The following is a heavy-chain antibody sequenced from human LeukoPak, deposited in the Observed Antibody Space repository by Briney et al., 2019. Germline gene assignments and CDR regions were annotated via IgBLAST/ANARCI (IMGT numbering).Heavy chain of an antibody. D-gene: IGHD3-22*01. CDR2: ISGSGGST. Sequence: GGSLRLSCRASGFTFSSYAMSWVRQPPGKGLEWVSAISGSGGSTYYADSVKGRFTISRDNSKNTLYLQMNSLRAEDTAVYYCANLGITMIKGPIEYFDLWGRGTLVTVS. V-gene: IGHV3-23*01. J-gene: IGHJ2*01. CDR1: GFTFSSYA. CDR3: ANLGITMIKGPIEYFDL.